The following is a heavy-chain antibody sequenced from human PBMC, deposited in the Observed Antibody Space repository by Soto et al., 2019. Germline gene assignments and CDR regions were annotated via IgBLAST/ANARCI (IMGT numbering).Heavy chain of an antibody. V-gene: IGHV5-51*01. Sequence: PGESLKISCKGSGYSFTSYWIGWVRQMPGKGLEWMGIIYPGDSDTRYSPSFQGQVTISADKSISTAYLQWSSLKASDTAMYYCARRLNLGYCSGGSCPYYYGMDVRGQGTTVTVSS. CDR3: ARRLNLGYCSGGSCPYYYGMDV. D-gene: IGHD2-15*01. CDR2: IYPGDSDT. J-gene: IGHJ6*02. CDR1: GYSFTSYW.